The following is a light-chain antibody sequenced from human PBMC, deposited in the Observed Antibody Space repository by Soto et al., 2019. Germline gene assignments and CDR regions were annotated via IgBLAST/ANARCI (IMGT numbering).Light chain of an antibody. CDR2: GVS. V-gene: IGKV1-39*01. Sequence: DIQMTQSPSSLSASVRDRVTITCRASQSISSYLNWYQQKPGKAPKVLIYGVSTLQSGVPSRLSGSGSGTDFTLTISSLQTEDFETYYCQQINSYPLTFGGGTKVDIK. CDR1: QSISSY. J-gene: IGKJ4*01. CDR3: QQINSYPLT.